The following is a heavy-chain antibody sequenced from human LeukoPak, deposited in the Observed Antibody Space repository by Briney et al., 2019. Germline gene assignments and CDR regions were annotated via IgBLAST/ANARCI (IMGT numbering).Heavy chain of an antibody. V-gene: IGHV4-59*08. CDR2: IYYSGST. Sequence: PSETLSLTCTVSGGSISSYYWSWIRQPPGKGLEWIGYIYYSGSTNYNPSLKSRVTISVDTSKNQFSLKLSSVTAADTAVYYCARHLSYYDIPDAFDIWGQGTMVTVSS. CDR1: GGSISSYY. J-gene: IGHJ3*02. D-gene: IGHD3-9*01. CDR3: ARHLSYYDIPDAFDI.